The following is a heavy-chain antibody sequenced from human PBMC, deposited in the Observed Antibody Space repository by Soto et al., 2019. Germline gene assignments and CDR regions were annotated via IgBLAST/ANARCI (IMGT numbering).Heavy chain of an antibody. V-gene: IGHV1-3*01. CDR3: ARGRGNNWFDP. CDR2: INAGNGNT. Sequence: QVPLVQSGAEVKKPGASVKVSCKASGYSLSDYAMHWVRQAPGQRLEWMGWINAGNGNTKYSQKFQGRVTITRDTSASTAYMELSSLRSEDTAVYYCARGRGNNWFDPWGQGTLVTVSS. J-gene: IGHJ5*02. D-gene: IGHD3-16*01. CDR1: GYSLSDYA.